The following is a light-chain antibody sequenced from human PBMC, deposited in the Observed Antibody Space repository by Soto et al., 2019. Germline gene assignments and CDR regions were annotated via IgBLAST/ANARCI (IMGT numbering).Light chain of an antibody. CDR3: QQYNNWPIT. CDR2: GAS. J-gene: IGKJ1*01. Sequence: EIVLTQSPATLSLSPGERATLSCRASQNVLSNLAWYQQKPGQAPRLLIYGASTRATGLPARFSGSGSGTQFTLTISSLQSEDFAVYYCQQYNNWPITFGQGTKVDIK. CDR1: QNVLSN. V-gene: IGKV3-15*01.